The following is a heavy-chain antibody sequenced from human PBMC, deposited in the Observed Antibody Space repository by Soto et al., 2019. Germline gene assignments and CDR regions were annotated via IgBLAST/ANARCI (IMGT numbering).Heavy chain of an antibody. CDR3: ARSDDYGGNSDAFDI. Sequence: QVQLQESGPGLVKPSETLSLTCTVSGGSISSYYWSWIRQPPGKGLEWIGYIYYSGSTNYNPSLKRRVSISVDPPKNQFSLKLSSVTAAATAVYYCARSDDYGGNSDAFDIWGQGTMVTVSS. D-gene: IGHD4-17*01. V-gene: IGHV4-59*01. CDR1: GGSISSYY. CDR2: IYYSGST. J-gene: IGHJ3*02.